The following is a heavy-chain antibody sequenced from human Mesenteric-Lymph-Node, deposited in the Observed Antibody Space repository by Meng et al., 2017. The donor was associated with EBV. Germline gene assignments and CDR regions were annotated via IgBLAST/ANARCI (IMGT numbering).Heavy chain of an antibody. Sequence: EVQLVESGVGLVQPGGSLRLSCSASGFSLSSYAMNWVRQVPGKGLEWVSSLSSGGDRTYYADSLKGRSTTSRDDSKNTFYLKIDSLRAEDTAVYYCAKRGSSSWSSGFDTWGQGTLVTVSS. CDR3: AKRGSSSWSSGFDT. CDR2: LSSGGDRT. D-gene: IGHD6-6*01. CDR1: GFSLSSYA. V-gene: IGHV3-23*04. J-gene: IGHJ5*02.